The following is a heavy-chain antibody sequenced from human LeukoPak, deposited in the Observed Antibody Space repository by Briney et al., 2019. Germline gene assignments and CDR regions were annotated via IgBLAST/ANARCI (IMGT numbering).Heavy chain of an antibody. D-gene: IGHD6-6*01. V-gene: IGHV4-34*01. J-gene: IGHJ4*02. Sequence: SETLSLTCAVYGGSFSGYYWSWIRQPPGKGLEWIGEINHSGSTNYNPSLKSRVTISVDTSKNQFSLKLSSVTAADTAVYYCARAGGSVSIAARRAAWFDYWGQGTLVTVSS. CDR3: ARAGGSVSIAARRAAWFDY. CDR2: INHSGST. CDR1: GGSFSGYY.